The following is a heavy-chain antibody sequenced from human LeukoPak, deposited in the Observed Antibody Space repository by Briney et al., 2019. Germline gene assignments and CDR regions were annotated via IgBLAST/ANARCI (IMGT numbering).Heavy chain of an antibody. V-gene: IGHV1-2*02. D-gene: IGHD4-11*01. Sequence: ASVKVSCKASGYIFTGYCIHWVRQAPGQGLESMGWVNPNSGDTSYAQNFQGRVTMTRDTSINTAYMELSRLRSDDTAVYYCATGTITTYNYWGQGTLVTVSS. CDR1: GYIFTGYC. CDR2: VNPNSGDT. J-gene: IGHJ4*02. CDR3: ATGTITTYNY.